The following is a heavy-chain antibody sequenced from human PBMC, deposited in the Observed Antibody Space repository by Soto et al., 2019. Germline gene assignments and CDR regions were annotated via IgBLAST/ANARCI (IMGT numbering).Heavy chain of an antibody. CDR2: VYNTGSP. D-gene: IGHD3-22*01. V-gene: IGHV4-59*01. J-gene: IGHJ4*02. Sequence: LSLTCTVSDGAITGYYWSWIRQSPGEGLEWIGYVYNTGSPSYNPSLKSRVTMSVDASTNQFSLILTSVTATDTAVYYCAGERLTGSGYFDYWGQGTLVTV. CDR1: DGAITGYY. CDR3: AGERLTGSGYFDY.